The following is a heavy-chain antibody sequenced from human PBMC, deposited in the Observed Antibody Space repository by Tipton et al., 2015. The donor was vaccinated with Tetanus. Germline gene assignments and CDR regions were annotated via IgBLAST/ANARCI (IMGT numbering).Heavy chain of an antibody. V-gene: IGHV3-33*08. D-gene: IGHD6-25*01. CDR2: IRYDGSEK. CDR3: ASGSALDY. J-gene: IGHJ4*02. CDR1: GFTFSNYA. Sequence: SLRLSCAASGFTFSNYAMHWVRQAPGKGLEWVTGIRYDGSEKYHADSVKGRFTISRDNSKNTLYLQMNSLRAEDTAVYYCASGSALDYWGQGTLVTVSS.